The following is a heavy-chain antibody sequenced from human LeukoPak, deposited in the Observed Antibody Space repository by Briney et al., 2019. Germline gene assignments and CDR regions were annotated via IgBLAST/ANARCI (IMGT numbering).Heavy chain of an antibody. D-gene: IGHD2-15*01. V-gene: IGHV1-69*05. Sequence: SVKVSCKASRDTFNNYAISWVRQAPGQRLDWMGGIIPMFGTADYGQKFQGRVTIMTDESTSTGYMDLSSLRCEDTAIYYCVIGYCSGGCAWYGGDYWGQGTLVTVSS. CDR2: IIPMFGTA. J-gene: IGHJ4*02. CDR3: VIGYCSGGCAWYGGDY. CDR1: RDTFNNYA.